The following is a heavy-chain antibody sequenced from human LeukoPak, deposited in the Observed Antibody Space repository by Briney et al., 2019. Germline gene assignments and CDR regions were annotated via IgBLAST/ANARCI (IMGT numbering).Heavy chain of an antibody. D-gene: IGHD2-2*01. J-gene: IGHJ5*02. V-gene: IGHV1-2*02. CDR1: GYTFTGYY. CDR2: INPNSGGT. CDR3: ARRYCSSTSCYHP. Sequence: GASVKVSCKASGYTFTGYYMHWVRQAPGQGLEWMGWINPNSGGTNYAQKFQGRVTMTRDTSISTAYMELSRLRSDDTAVYYCARRYCSSTSCYHPWGQGTLGTVSS.